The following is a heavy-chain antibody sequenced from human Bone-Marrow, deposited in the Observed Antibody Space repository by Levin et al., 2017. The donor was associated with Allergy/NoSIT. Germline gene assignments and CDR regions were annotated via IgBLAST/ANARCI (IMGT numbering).Heavy chain of an antibody. CDR3: ARVDFGSGIEGY. Sequence: PLASVKVSCKASGYTFSNFGISWVRQAPGQGLEWMGWMTAYNGDTNYAQKVQGRVTMTTDTSTSTAYMELRSLRSDDTAVYFCARVDFGSGIEGYWGQGTLVTVSS. D-gene: IGHD3-10*01. CDR1: GYTFSNFG. CDR2: MTAYNGDT. J-gene: IGHJ4*02. V-gene: IGHV1-18*01.